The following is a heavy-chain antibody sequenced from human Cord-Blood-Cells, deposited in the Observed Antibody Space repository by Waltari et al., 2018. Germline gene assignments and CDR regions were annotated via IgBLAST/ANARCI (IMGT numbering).Heavy chain of an antibody. CDR3: ARDHGRKHYYDSSGYGGGYFDL. CDR2: IYTSGST. CDR1: GGSIRSYY. Sequence: QVQLQESGPGLVKPSETLSLTCTVSGGSIRSYYWSWIWQPAGKGLEWIGRIYTSGSTNYNPSLKSRVTMSVDTSKNQFSLKLSSVTAADTAVYYCARDHGRKHYYDSSGYGGGYFDLWGRGTLVTVSS. V-gene: IGHV4-4*07. J-gene: IGHJ2*01. D-gene: IGHD3-22*01.